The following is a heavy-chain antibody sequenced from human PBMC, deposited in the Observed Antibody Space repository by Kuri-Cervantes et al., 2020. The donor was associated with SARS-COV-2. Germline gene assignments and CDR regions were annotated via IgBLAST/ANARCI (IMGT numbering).Heavy chain of an antibody. D-gene: IGHD3-22*01. CDR3: ARYTRAMIVVVTGARAFDI. CDR2: IYYSGST. CDR1: DDSISSSNW. J-gene: IGHJ3*02. V-gene: IGHV4-4*02. Sequence: SQTLSLTCAVSDDSISSSNWWSWVRQTPGKGLEWIGYIYYSGSTNYNPSLKSRVTISVDTSKNQFSLKLSSVTAADTAVYYCARYTRAMIVVVTGARAFDIWGQGTMVTVSS.